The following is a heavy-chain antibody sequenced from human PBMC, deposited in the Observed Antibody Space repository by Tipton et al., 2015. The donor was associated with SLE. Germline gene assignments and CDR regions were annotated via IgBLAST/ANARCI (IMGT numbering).Heavy chain of an antibody. J-gene: IGHJ5*02. CDR3: ARHAIEDRGLYNWFDP. Sequence: TLSLTCAIYGGSFSGNYWSWIRQPPGKGLEWIGEINYRGTTKYNPSLKSRVTISVDTSKNQFSLNLRSVTAADTAVYYCARHAIEDRGLYNWFDPWGQGTLVTVSS. V-gene: IGHV4-34*01. D-gene: IGHD2-15*01. CDR1: GGSFSGNY. CDR2: INYRGTT.